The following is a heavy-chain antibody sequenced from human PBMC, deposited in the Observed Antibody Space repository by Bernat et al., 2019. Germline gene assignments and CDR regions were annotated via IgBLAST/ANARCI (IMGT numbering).Heavy chain of an antibody. Sequence: QVQLQESGPGLVKPSQTLSLTCTVSGGSISSGGYYWSWIRQHPGKGLEWIGYIYYSGSTSYNPSLKSRVNISGDTSMSQFSLKLGSVTAADTAVYYCARDQHYNSWTGYFWGMDVWGQGTTVTVSS. D-gene: IGHD3-9*01. CDR3: ARDQHYNSWTGYFWGMDV. V-gene: IGHV4-31*03. CDR1: GGSISSGGYY. J-gene: IGHJ6*02. CDR2: IYYSGST.